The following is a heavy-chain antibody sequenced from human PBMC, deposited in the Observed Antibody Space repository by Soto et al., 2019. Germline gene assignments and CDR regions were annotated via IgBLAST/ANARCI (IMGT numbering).Heavy chain of an antibody. CDR2: IHNGGET. CDR1: GFSVSSNY. D-gene: IGHD6-19*01. CDR3: ARDHWAGIAVAGMRA. Sequence: GGSLRLSCAASGFSVSSNYMNWVRQAPGKGLEWVSIIHNGGETYYADSVKGRFTVSRDNSKNTVFLQMNSLRVEDTAVYYCARDHWAGIAVAGMRAWGQGTLVTVSS. V-gene: IGHV3-66*01. J-gene: IGHJ5*02.